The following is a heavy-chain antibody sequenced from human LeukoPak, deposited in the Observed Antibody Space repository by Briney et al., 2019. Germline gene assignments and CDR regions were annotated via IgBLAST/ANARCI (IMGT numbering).Heavy chain of an antibody. V-gene: IGHV3-23*01. D-gene: IGHD1-26*01. Sequence: GGSLRLSCAASGFTFSSYAMSWVRQAPGKGLEWVSAISGSGESTYYTDSVKGRFTISRDNSKNTLYLQMNSLRAEDTAVYYCARDGGIQWELDYWGQGTLVTASS. J-gene: IGHJ4*02. CDR2: ISGSGEST. CDR1: GFTFSSYA. CDR3: ARDGGIQWELDY.